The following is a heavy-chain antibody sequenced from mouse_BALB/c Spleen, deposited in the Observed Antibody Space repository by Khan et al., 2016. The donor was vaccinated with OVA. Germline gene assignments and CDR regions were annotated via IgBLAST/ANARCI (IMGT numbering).Heavy chain of an antibody. CDR3: ARGGYSSFAY. J-gene: IGHJ3*01. CDR2: IYPGNSDT. V-gene: IGHV1-5*01. Sequence: EVQLQQSGTVLARPGASVKMSCKASGYSFTSYWMYWVKQRPGQGLEWIGGIYPGNSDTDYNQKFRGKAKLTAGTSASTAYMELSSLTNEDAAVYCCARGGYSSFAYWGQGTLVTVSA. CDR1: GYSFTSYW. D-gene: IGHD1-3*01.